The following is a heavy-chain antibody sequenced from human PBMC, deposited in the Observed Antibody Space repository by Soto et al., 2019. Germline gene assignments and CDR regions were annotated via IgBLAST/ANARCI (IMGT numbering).Heavy chain of an antibody. D-gene: IGHD6-19*01. V-gene: IGHV3-53*01. CDR1: GFTVSNNY. CDR2: IYSGGTT. Sequence: EVQLVESGGGLIQPGGSLRLSCAASGFTVSNNYMSWVRQAPGKGLEWVSVIYSGGTTYYSDSVKGRFTISRDNSKNTLYLQMTSMRAEDTAVYYCARDGGSSGVDYWGQGTLVTVSS. CDR3: ARDGGSSGVDY. J-gene: IGHJ4*02.